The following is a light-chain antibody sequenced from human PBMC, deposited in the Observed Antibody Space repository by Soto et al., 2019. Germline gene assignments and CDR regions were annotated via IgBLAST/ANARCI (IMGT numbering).Light chain of an antibody. CDR2: SNN. Sequence: QSVLTQPPSASGTPGQRVTISCSGSSSNIGSNTVNWYQQLPGTAPKLLIYSNNQRPSGVPDRFSGSKSGTSASLAISGLPSEEEVDYYCIAWDERVTGFVVLGGGTMLPAL. J-gene: IGLJ2*01. V-gene: IGLV1-44*01. CDR1: SSNIGSNT. CDR3: IAWDERVTGFVV.